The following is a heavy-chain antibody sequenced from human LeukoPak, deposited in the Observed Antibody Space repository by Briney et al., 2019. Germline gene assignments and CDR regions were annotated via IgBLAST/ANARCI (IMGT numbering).Heavy chain of an antibody. Sequence: ASVKVSRKASGYTFTAYNIYWLRQAPGQGLEWMGWINPDSGDTNYAQRFQRRVTMTRDTSISTVYMELSRLRPDDTAMYFCARFNRMRPSYSSSFNWFDPWGQGTLVTVSS. CDR3: ARFNRMRPSYSSSFNWFDP. D-gene: IGHD6-6*01. V-gene: IGHV1-2*02. CDR1: GYTFTAYN. J-gene: IGHJ5*02. CDR2: INPDSGDT.